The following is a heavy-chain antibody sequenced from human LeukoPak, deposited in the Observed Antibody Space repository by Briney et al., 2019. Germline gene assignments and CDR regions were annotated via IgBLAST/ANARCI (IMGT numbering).Heavy chain of an antibody. CDR3: AKEGYYDILTGVHYGMDV. D-gene: IGHD3-9*01. CDR2: ISYDGSNK. Sequence: GGSLSLSCALAAFTFGIDGIHWVRQPPGKGLGWVAVISYDGSNKYYADSVKGRFTISRDNSKNTLYLQMNSLRAEDTAVYYCAKEGYYDILTGVHYGMDVWGQGTTVTVSS. J-gene: IGHJ6*02. CDR1: AFTFGIDG. V-gene: IGHV3-30*18.